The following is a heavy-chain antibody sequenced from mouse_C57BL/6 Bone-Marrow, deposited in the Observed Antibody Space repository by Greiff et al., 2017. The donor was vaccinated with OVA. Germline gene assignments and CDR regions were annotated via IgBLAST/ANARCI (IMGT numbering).Heavy chain of an antibody. D-gene: IGHD1-1*01. J-gene: IGHJ1*03. Sequence: VKLVESGPGLVQPSQSLSITCTVSGFSLTSYGVHWVRQSPGKGLEWLGVIWRGGSTDYNAAFMSRLSITKDNSKSQVFFKMNSLQADDTAIYYCAKNSLYYYGNWYFDVWGTGTTVTVSS. CDR1: GFSLTSYG. CDR3: AKNSLYYYGNWYFDV. V-gene: IGHV2-5*01. CDR2: IWRGGST.